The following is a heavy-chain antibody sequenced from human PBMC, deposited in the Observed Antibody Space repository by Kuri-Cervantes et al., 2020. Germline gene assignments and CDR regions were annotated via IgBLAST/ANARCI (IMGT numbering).Heavy chain of an antibody. CDR1: GFTFSSYG. D-gene: IGHD3-10*01. Sequence: GESLKISCAASGFTFSSYGMHWVRQAPGKGLEWVAVIWYDGSKKYYADSVKGRFTISRDSSKNTLYLQMNSLRAEDTAVYYCARELGRGVISPYLDYWGQGTLVTVSS. V-gene: IGHV3-33*08. CDR2: IWYDGSKK. CDR3: ARELGRGVISPYLDY. J-gene: IGHJ4*02.